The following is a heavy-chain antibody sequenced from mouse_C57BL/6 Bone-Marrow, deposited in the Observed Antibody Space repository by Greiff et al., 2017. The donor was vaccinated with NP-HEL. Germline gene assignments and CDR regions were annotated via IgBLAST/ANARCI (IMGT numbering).Heavy chain of an antibody. V-gene: IGHV1-64*01. J-gene: IGHJ4*01. D-gene: IGHD2-3*01. CDR3: ARLRWLLRAMDY. CDR2: IHPNSGST. Sequence: QVQLQQPGAELVKPGASVKLSCKASGYTFTSYWMHWVKQRPGQGLEWIGMIHPNSGSTNYNEKFKSKATLTVDKSSSTAYMQLSSLTSEDSAVYYCARLRWLLRAMDYWGQGTSVTVSS. CDR1: GYTFTSYW.